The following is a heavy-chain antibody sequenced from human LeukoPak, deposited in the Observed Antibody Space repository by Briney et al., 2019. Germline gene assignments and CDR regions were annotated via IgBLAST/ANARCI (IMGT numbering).Heavy chain of an antibody. D-gene: IGHD6-13*01. CDR2: ITHSGST. CDR1: GGSFSGYH. CDR3: ARTAVGGTRGFDS. J-gene: IGHJ4*02. Sequence: SETLSLTCAVYGGSFSGYHWSWIRQPPGKGLEWIGEITHSGSTNYNPSLKSRVTISVDTSKNQFSLNLNSLTAADTAVYYCARTAVGGTRGFDSWGRGTLVTVSS. V-gene: IGHV4-34*01.